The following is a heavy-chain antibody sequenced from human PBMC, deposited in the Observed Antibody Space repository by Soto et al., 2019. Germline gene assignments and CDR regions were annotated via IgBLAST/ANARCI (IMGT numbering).Heavy chain of an antibody. CDR3: AKEAGSAYYGMDV. J-gene: IGHJ6*02. D-gene: IGHD6-19*01. CDR2: IYPGNSET. V-gene: IGHV5-51*03. Sequence: EVQLVQSGAEVKEPGESLKISCKGSGYSFSNTWINWVRQMPGKGLEWMGIIYPGNSETRYSPSFQGQVTISADTSINTAYLQWSSLKASDTATYYCAKEAGSAYYGMDVWGQGTTVTVSS. CDR1: GYSFSNTW.